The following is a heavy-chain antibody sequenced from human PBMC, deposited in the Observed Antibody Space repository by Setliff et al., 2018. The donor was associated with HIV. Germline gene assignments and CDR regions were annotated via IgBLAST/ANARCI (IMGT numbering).Heavy chain of an antibody. CDR1: GFTFNSYS. V-gene: IGHV3-48*01. CDR3: ARGIVAPGPRLDY. Sequence: GGSLRLSCAASGFTFNSYSMNWVRQAPGKGPEWISYINFSTGTTSYEESVKGRFTISRDNAKNSLHLQMNSLRAEDTAVYYCARGIVAPGPRLDYWGQGTPVTVSS. J-gene: IGHJ4*02. CDR2: INFSTGTT. D-gene: IGHD1-26*01.